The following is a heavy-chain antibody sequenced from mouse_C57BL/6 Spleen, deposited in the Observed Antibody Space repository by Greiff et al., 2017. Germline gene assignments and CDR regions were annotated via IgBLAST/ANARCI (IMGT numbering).Heavy chain of an antibody. V-gene: IGHV5-17*01. Sequence: EVQGVESGGGLVKPGGSLKLSCAASGFTFSDYGMHWVRQAPEKGLEWVAYISSGSSTIDYADTVKGRFTISRDNAKNTLCLQMTRLRSEDTAMYYCARSDGYPHCYFEVWGTGTTVTVSS. J-gene: IGHJ1*03. D-gene: IGHD2-3*01. CDR3: ARSDGYPHCYFEV. CDR2: ISSGSSTI. CDR1: GFTFSDYG.